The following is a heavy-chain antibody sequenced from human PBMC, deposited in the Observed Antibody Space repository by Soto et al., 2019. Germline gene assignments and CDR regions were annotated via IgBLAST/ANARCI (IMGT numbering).Heavy chain of an antibody. CDR1: GGSISGGVYY. V-gene: IGHV4-30-4*01. Sequence: QVQLQESGPGLVQPSQTLSLTCTVSGGSISGGVYYWSWIRQPPGKGLEWIGYIFDSGSTYYNPSLKIRVTISVDTSKNQFSLRLSSVTAADTAVYYCAREIIPLTTDWYFDLWGRGTLVTVSS. CDR3: AREIIPLTTDWYFDL. CDR2: IFDSGST. D-gene: IGHD4-17*01. J-gene: IGHJ2*01.